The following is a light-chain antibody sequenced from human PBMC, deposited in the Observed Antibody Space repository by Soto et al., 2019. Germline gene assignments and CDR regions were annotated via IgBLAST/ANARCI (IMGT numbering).Light chain of an antibody. J-gene: IGKJ1*01. V-gene: IGKV1-5*01. CDR2: DAS. CDR1: QSVSGW. Sequence: GDTGTVTCLASQSVSGWLAWYQQKPGEAPKLLIYDASALPRGVPSRFSGSGSGTDFTLTISSLQPEDFATYYCLQDYNYPRTFGQGTKVDIK. CDR3: LQDYNYPRT.